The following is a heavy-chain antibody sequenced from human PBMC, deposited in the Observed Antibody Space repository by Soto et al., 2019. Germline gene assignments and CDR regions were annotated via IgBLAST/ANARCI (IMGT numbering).Heavy chain of an antibody. Sequence: ASETLSLTCTVSGGSISSGGYYWSWIRQHPGKGLEWIGSVYYSGSTYYNPSLESRVTISVDKSKNQFSLKLMSLSAADTAVYYCGRLEGLATISYYFDYWGQGALVTVSS. J-gene: IGHJ4*02. CDR2: VYYSGST. V-gene: IGHV4-39*01. CDR3: GRLEGLATISYYFDY. CDR1: GGSISSGGYY. D-gene: IGHD3-9*01.